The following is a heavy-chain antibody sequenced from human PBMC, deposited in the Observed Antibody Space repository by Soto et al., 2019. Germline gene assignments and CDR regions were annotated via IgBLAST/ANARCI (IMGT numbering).Heavy chain of an antibody. J-gene: IGHJ6*03. V-gene: IGHV3-23*01. CDR2: ISGSGGST. CDR3: AKVVVAANYRQYYYYYMDV. D-gene: IGHD2-15*01. CDR1: GFTFSGYA. Sequence: GSLRLSCAASGFTFSGYAMSWVRQAPGKGLEWVSAISGSGGSTYYADSVKGRFTISRDNSKNTLYLQMNSLRAEDTAVYYCAKVVVAANYRQYYYYYMDVWGKGTTVTVSS.